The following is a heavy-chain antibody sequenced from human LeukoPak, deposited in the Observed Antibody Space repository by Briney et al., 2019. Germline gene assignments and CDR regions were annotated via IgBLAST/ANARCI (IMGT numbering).Heavy chain of an antibody. J-gene: IGHJ4*02. CDR2: ISASGP. CDR1: GFTFSSYA. V-gene: IGHV3-23*01. D-gene: IGHD3-22*01. CDR3: AKDHESDGYPCLDH. Sequence: GGSLRLSCAASGFTFSSYAMHWVRQAPGKGLEWVSTISASGPYYADAVRGRFTISRDNSRNTLSLQMDSLRAEDTAVYYCAKDHESDGYPCLDHWGLGTLVTVSS.